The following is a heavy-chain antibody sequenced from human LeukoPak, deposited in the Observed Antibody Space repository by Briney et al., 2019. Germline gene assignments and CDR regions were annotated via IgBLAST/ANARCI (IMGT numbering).Heavy chain of an antibody. Sequence: ASVKVSCKASGYTFTSYYKHWVRQAPGQGLEWMGIINPSGGSTSYAQKFQGRVTMTRDTSTSTVYMELSSLRSEDTAVYYCAREPDSSGSARVVSGVNADYWGQGTLVTVSS. CDR2: INPSGGST. V-gene: IGHV1-46*01. CDR1: GYTFTSYY. J-gene: IGHJ4*02. CDR3: AREPDSSGSARVVSGVNADY. D-gene: IGHD3-22*01.